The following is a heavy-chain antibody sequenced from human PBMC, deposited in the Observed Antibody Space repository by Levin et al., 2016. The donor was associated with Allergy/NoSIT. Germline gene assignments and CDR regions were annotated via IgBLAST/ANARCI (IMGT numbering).Heavy chain of an antibody. D-gene: IGHD3-9*01. Sequence: VRQAPGKGLEYVSAISSNGGSTYYADSVKGRFTISRDNSKNTLYLQMSSLRAEDTAVYYCVSPYYDILTGYPSQYYFDYWGQGTLVTVSS. J-gene: IGHJ4*02. CDR3: VSPYYDILTGYPSQYYFDY. V-gene: IGHV3-64D*09. CDR2: ISSNGGST.